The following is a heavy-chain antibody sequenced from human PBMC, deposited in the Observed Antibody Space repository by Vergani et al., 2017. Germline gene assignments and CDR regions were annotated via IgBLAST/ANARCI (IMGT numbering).Heavy chain of an antibody. V-gene: IGHV4-39*01. CDR1: GGSITSRNYY. Sequence: QVQLQESGPGLVKPSETLSLTCTVSGGSITSRNYYWGWIRQPPGKGLEWIGSIYYSGSSYYNPSLKSRVTISVDTSKNQFSLKLSSVTAADTAVYYCARLRYFDWLSKNAFDIWGQGTMVTVSS. CDR2: IYYSGSS. D-gene: IGHD3-9*01. CDR3: ARLRYFDWLSKNAFDI. J-gene: IGHJ3*02.